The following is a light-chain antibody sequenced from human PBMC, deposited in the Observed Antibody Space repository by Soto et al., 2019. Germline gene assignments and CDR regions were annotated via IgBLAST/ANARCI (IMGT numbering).Light chain of an antibody. Sequence: DIPMTQSPSSLSASVGDRVTITCRASQGISTYLVWYQQRQERAPKLLIYDASSLLSGVPSRFSGSGSGTDFTLTISSLQPEDFATYYCQQSYRTPYTFGQGTKLETK. CDR2: DAS. CDR1: QGISTY. V-gene: IGKV1-39*01. CDR3: QQSYRTPYT. J-gene: IGKJ2*01.